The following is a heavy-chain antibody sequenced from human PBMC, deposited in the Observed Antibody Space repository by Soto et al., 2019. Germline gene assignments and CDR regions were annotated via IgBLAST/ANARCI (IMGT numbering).Heavy chain of an antibody. D-gene: IGHD3-10*01. V-gene: IGHV1-2*04. CDR1: GYTFTGYY. Sequence: QVQLVQSGAEVKKPGASVKVSRKASGYTFTGYYMHWVRQAPGQGLEWMGWINPNSGGTNYAQKFQGWVTMTRDTSISTAYMELSRLRSDDTAVYYCARGGITMVRGVMVGAFDIWGQGTMVTVSS. J-gene: IGHJ3*02. CDR3: ARGGITMVRGVMVGAFDI. CDR2: INPNSGGT.